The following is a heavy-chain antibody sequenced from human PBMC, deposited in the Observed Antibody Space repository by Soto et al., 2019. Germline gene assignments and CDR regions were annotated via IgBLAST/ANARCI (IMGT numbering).Heavy chain of an antibody. CDR3: ARDAGGYGD. Sequence: EVQLVDSGGGLVQPGGSLRLSCEASGFTFSTYWMSWVRQTPGKGLEWVANIKEDGSEKYYVDSVKGRFTISRDNGKNSLYLQVNSLRDEDTAVYYCARDAGGYGDWGQGTLVTVSS. CDR2: IKEDGSEK. V-gene: IGHV3-7*01. CDR1: GFTFSTYW. J-gene: IGHJ4*02. D-gene: IGHD5-12*01.